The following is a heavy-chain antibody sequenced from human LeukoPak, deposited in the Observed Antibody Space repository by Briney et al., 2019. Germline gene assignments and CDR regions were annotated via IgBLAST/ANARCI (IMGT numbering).Heavy chain of an antibody. J-gene: IGHJ2*01. CDR1: GFTFSSYA. Sequence: GGSLRLSCAASGFTFSSYAMSWVRQAPGKGLEWVSAISGSGGSTYYADSVKGRFTISRDNSKNTLYLQMNSLRAEDTAVYYCAKDGNSGYYYYWYFDLWGRGTLVTVSS. CDR2: ISGSGGST. D-gene: IGHD3-22*01. CDR3: AKDGNSGYYYYWYFDL. V-gene: IGHV3-23*01.